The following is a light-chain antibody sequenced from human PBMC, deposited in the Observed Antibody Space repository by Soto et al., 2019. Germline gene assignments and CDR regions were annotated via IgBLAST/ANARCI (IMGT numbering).Light chain of an antibody. CDR2: KAS. V-gene: IGKV1-5*03. Sequence: DIQMTQSPSALSASVGDRVTITCRASQSISRWWAWYQQKPGKAPKLLIYKASPLEGGVPSRFSGSGSGTEFTLTISSLQADDVATYYCQQYSAHYTFGQGTKLEI. CDR3: QQYSAHYT. CDR1: QSISRW. J-gene: IGKJ2*01.